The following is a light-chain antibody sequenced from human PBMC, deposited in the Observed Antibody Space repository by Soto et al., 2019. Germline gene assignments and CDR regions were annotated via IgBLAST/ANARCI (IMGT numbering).Light chain of an antibody. CDR3: SSYSSSSTPKYV. J-gene: IGLJ1*01. CDR2: DVD. Sequence: QSVLTQPASVSGSPGQSITIPCTGTSSEVGGYNYVSWYQQHPGTAPKLIIYDVDNRPSGVSSRFSGSKSGNTASLTISGRQADDEADYYCSSYSSSSTPKYVFGTGTKVAVL. CDR1: SSEVGGYNY. V-gene: IGLV2-14*01.